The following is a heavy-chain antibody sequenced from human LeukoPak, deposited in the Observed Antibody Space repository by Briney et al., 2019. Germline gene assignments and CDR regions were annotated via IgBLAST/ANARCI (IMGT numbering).Heavy chain of an antibody. CDR3: VRDVWGDRDSYFDY. D-gene: IGHD2-21*01. J-gene: IGHJ4*02. CDR2: INSDGRST. V-gene: IGHV3-74*01. Sequence: GGALRLSCAASGFSFSSYWMHWVRPGPGKGLAWVSRINSDGRSTSYADSVKGRFTMSRDNAKNTLYLQMNSLRAEDTAVYYCVRDVWGDRDSYFDYWGQGTLVTVSS. CDR1: GFSFSSYW.